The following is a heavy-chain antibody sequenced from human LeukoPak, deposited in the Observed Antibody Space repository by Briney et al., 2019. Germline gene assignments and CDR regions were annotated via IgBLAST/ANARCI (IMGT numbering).Heavy chain of an antibody. V-gene: IGHV3-11*01. J-gene: IGHJ6*02. D-gene: IGHD1-26*01. CDR3: ARGGALGMDV. CDR2: ISGVASDI. CDR1: GFTFIEYY. Sequence: GGSLRLSCAASGFTFIEYYMTWIRQAPGKGLEWVSYISGVASDIYYGGSVKGRFTISRDNAKNSVYLQMNSLRAEDTAVYYCARGGALGMDVWGQGTTVTVSS.